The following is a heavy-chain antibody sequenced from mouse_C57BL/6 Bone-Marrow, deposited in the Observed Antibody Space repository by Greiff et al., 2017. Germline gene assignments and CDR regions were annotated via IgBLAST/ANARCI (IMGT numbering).Heavy chain of an antibody. CDR2: IDPEDGET. J-gene: IGHJ2*01. Sequence: VQLQQSGAELVKPGASVKLSCTASGFNIKDYYMHWVKQRTEQGLEWIGRIDPEDGETKSAPKFQGKATITADTSSNTAYLQLSSLTSEDTAVYYCARFTTVVAGYYFDYWGQGTTLTVSS. D-gene: IGHD1-1*01. V-gene: IGHV14-2*01. CDR1: GFNIKDYY. CDR3: ARFTTVVAGYYFDY.